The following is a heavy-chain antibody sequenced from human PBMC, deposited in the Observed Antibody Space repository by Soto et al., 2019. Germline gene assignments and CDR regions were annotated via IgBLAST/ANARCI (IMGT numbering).Heavy chain of an antibody. Sequence: QLQLQESGPGLVRPSETLSLTCTVSGGSISSSDYYWGWIRQPPGKGLEWIGNGYYSGTTYYNPSLSSRVTISVDTSTNQFSLKLNSVTAADTAVYYCARHHYDFWSGYGGNWFDPWGQGTLVTVSS. CDR3: ARHHYDFWSGYGGNWFDP. D-gene: IGHD3-3*01. CDR2: GYYSGTT. J-gene: IGHJ5*02. CDR1: GGSISSSDYY. V-gene: IGHV4-39*01.